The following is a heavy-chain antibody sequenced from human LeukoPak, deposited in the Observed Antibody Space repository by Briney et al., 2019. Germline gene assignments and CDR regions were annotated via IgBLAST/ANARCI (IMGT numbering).Heavy chain of an antibody. CDR2: IKQDGRAK. D-gene: IGHD2-2*01. V-gene: IGHV3-7*01. J-gene: IGHJ4*02. Sequence: GGSLRLSCTAPGYSFRESLLTWVREALGKGREWVANIKQDGRAKYYVDSVKGRFTISRDNAKNSLYLQMDSLRVEDTATYYCARWRGSTSERSDYWGQGTLVTVSS. CDR3: ARWRGSTSERSDY. CDR1: GYSFRESL.